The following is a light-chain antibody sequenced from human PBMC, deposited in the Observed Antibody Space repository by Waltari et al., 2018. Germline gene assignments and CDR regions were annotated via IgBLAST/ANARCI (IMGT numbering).Light chain of an antibody. CDR1: QTVRTTY. CDR2: GVS. J-gene: IGKJ4*01. Sequence: EIVLTQSPGTLSLSPGERATLSCRASQTVRTTYLAWYQQKPGQAPTLLIYGVSSRATGIPDRFSGSGSGTDFSLTISSLEPEDFAVYYCQQYDISPLTFGGGTKVEIK. V-gene: IGKV3-20*01. CDR3: QQYDISPLT.